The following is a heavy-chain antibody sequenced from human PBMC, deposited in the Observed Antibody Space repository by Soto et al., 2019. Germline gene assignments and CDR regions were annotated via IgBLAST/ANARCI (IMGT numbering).Heavy chain of an antibody. J-gene: IGHJ4*02. Sequence: GGSLRLSCAASGFTFSSYAMSWVRQAPGKGLEWVSAISGSGGRTYYADSVKGRFTISRDNSKNTLYLQMNSLRAEDTAVYYCAKDRGRVTRVRGVIFGYWGQGTLVTVSS. CDR2: ISGSGGRT. V-gene: IGHV3-23*01. D-gene: IGHD3-10*01. CDR3: AKDRGRVTRVRGVIFGY. CDR1: GFTFSSYA.